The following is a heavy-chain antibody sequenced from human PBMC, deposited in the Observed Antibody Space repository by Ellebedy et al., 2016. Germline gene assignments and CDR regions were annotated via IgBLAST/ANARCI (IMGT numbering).Heavy chain of an antibody. Sequence: KISCAASGFTFSSYGMHWVRQAPGQGLEWMGGIIPIFGTANYAQKFQGRVTITADESTSTAYMELSSLRSEDTAVYYCARAPSTVVSPTYYYYGMDVWGQGTTVTVSS. V-gene: IGHV1-69*01. CDR1: GFTFSSYG. D-gene: IGHD4-23*01. CDR3: ARAPSTVVSPTYYYYGMDV. J-gene: IGHJ6*02. CDR2: IIPIFGTA.